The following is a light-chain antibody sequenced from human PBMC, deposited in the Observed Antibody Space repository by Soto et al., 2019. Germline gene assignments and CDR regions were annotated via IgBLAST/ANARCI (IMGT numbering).Light chain of an antibody. V-gene: IGKV1-5*03. J-gene: IGKJ1*01. Sequence: DIRMTQSPSTLSASIGDRVTITCRDSVSVNRWLAWYQQKPGKTPKLLIYQASTLESGVPSRFSGGGSGTEFTLTISSLQPDDFATYYCQQYNANSQAFGQGTKVEIK. CDR2: QAS. CDR3: QQYNANSQA. CDR1: VSVNRW.